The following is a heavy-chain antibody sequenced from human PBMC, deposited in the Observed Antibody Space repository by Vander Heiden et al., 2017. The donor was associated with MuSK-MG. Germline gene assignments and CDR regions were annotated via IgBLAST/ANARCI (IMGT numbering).Heavy chain of an antibody. D-gene: IGHD4-17*01. J-gene: IGHJ6*02. V-gene: IGHV2-5*02. CDR2: IYWDDDK. CDR3: AHRNLLTTVTGYHGMDV. Sequence: QITLKESGPTLVKPTQTLTLTCTFSGFSLSTSGVGVGWIRQPPGKALEWLALIYWDDDKRYSPSLKSRLTHHKDTPKNQVVLTNTNMDPLDTTTYFWAHRNLLTTVTGYHGMDVLGQGTTVTVS. CDR1: GFSLSTSGVG.